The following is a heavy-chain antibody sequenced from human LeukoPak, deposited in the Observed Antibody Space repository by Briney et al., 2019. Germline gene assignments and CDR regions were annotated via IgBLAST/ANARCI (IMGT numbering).Heavy chain of an antibody. CDR2: ISTSINYI. CDR1: RFSFSSYS. CDR3: ARGRDPYGDYAPDY. J-gene: IGHJ4*02. Sequence: GGSLRLSCAASRFSFSSYSMNWVRQAPGKGLEWVSSISTSINYISYADSVKGRFTISRDNAKNSLYLQMNSLRAEDTAVYYCARGRDPYGDYAPDYWGPGTLVTVSS. D-gene: IGHD4-17*01. V-gene: IGHV3-21*01.